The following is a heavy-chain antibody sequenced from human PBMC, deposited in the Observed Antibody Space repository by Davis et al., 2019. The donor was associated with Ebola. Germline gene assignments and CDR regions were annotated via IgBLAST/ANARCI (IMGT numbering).Heavy chain of an antibody. CDR2: ISGSGDIL. CDR1: GFTFTTYA. D-gene: IGHD3-16*01. CDR3: MSLSGGS. J-gene: IGHJ5*02. Sequence: PGGSLRLSCAASGFTFTTYAMSWVRQAPGKGLEWVSAISGSGDILNYADFVKGRFTISRDNAKNTLYLQMNSLRAEDTAVYYCMSLSGGSWGQGTLVTVSS. V-gene: IGHV3-23*01.